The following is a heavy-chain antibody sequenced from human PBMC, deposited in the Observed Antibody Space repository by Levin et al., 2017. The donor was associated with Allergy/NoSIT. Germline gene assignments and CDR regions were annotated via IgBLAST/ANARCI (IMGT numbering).Heavy chain of an antibody. D-gene: IGHD3-10*01. CDR3: AKDLYYGSGRYGGCLDY. Sequence: ASVKVSCAASGFTFSSNAMSWVRLAPGKGLEWVSAISGSGGGTYYADSVKGRFTISRDNSKNTLYLQMNSLRAEDTAVYYCAKDLYYGSGRYGGCLDYWGQGTLVTVSS. CDR1: GFTFSSNA. J-gene: IGHJ4*02. V-gene: IGHV3-23*01. CDR2: ISGSGGGT.